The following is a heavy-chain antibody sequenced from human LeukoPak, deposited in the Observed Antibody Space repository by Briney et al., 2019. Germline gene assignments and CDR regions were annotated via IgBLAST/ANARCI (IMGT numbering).Heavy chain of an antibody. J-gene: IGHJ6*04. V-gene: IGHV3-21*01. Sequence: NPGGSLILSCAASGFTFNSYSMNWGRQAPGKGLEWVSSITSNSSYIYYADSVKGRFTISRDNAENSLYLQMNSLRADDTAVYYCAEIGITMIGGVWGKGATVTISS. CDR1: GFTFNSYS. CDR3: AEIGITMIGGV. D-gene: IGHD3-10*02. CDR2: ITSNSSYI.